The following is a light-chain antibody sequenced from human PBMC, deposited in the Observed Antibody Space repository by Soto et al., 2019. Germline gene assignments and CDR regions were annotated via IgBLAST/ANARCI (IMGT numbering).Light chain of an antibody. CDR3: QQYGSSPKT. V-gene: IGKV3-20*01. Sequence: EIVLTQSPVTLSVSPGERATLSCRASQSVSNYLAWYQQKPGQAPRLLIYGASSRATGIPDRFSGSGSGTDFTLTISRLEPEDFAVYYCQQYGSSPKTFGQGTKVDIK. CDR1: QSVSNY. CDR2: GAS. J-gene: IGKJ1*01.